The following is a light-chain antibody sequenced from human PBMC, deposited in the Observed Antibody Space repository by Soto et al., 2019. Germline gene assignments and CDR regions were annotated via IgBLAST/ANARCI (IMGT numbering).Light chain of an antibody. CDR3: QQYNNYSGT. CDR1: QDIGGR. CDR2: AAS. Sequence: DIQMTQSPCSVSASVGDRITITCLASQDIGGRLAWFQQKPGKAPQYLIQAASSLENGVPSRFSGSGSGTEFTLTITSLQPDDFATYYCQQYNNYSGTFGQGTKVDIK. J-gene: IGKJ1*01. V-gene: IGKV1D-16*01.